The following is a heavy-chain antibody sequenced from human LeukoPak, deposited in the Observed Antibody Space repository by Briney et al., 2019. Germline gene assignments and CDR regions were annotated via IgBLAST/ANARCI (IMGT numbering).Heavy chain of an antibody. V-gene: IGHV3-23*01. CDR3: AKFKGHYYYDSSGYCDN. J-gene: IGHJ4*02. Sequence: PGGSLRLSCAASGFTFRNYAMGWVRQAPGKGLEWVSVIIAADGDNTYYADSVKGRFSISRDNSNYTLHLQMNSLRAEDTAVFYCAKFKGHYYYDSSGYCDNWGQGTLVTVSS. CDR1: GFTFRNYA. CDR2: IIAADGDNT. D-gene: IGHD3-22*01.